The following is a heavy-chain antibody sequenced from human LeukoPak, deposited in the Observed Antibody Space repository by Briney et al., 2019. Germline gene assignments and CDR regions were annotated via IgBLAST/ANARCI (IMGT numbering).Heavy chain of an antibody. CDR1: GDSVSSNSGA. J-gene: IGHJ4*02. V-gene: IGHV6-1*01. D-gene: IGHD6-13*01. CDR3: VRDQAGLDY. CDR2: TYYRSKWYN. Sequence: SQTLSLTCAISGDSVSSNSGAWNWIRQSPSRGFEWLGRTYYRSKWYNDYAESVKSRINIKPDTSRNQFSLQLNSVTPEDTAVYYCVRDQAGLDYWGQGTLVTVSS.